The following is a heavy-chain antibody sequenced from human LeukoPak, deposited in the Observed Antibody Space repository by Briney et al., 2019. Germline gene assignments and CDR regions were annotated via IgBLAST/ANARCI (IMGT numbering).Heavy chain of an antibody. J-gene: IGHJ4*02. CDR1: GFSFSTYW. D-gene: IGHD1-26*01. CDR2: IKTDGSKT. V-gene: IGHV3-7*01. CDR3: AKANYSGSYYFDS. Sequence: PGGSLRLSCAASGFSFSTYWMTWVRQAPGKGLECVANIKTDGSKTYYLDSVKGRFTISRNNARSILYLQMNSLRVEDTAVYYCAKANYSGSYYFDSWGQGTLVTVSS.